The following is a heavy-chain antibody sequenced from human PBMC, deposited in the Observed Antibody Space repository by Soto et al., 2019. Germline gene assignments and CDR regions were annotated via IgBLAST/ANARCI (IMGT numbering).Heavy chain of an antibody. D-gene: IGHD2-15*01. CDR1: GGTFSTHA. CDR3: ARGYCSGGNCYSGMDV. CDR2: LIPISGTT. V-gene: IGHV1-69*13. Sequence: GASVKVSCKASGGTFSTHAIIWVRQAPGHGLEWMGGLIPISGTTYYTQKFQGRVTITADEPTSTAFMELSSLKSEDTAVFYCARGYCSGGNCYSGMDVWGQGTMVTVSS. J-gene: IGHJ6*02.